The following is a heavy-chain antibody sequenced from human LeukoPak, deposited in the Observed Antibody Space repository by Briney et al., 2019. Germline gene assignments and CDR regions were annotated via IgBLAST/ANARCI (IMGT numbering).Heavy chain of an antibody. Sequence: GGSLRLSCAASRFTLSTYWMSWVSQAPGKGLEWVAHIKQDGSQEYYVDSVKGRFTISRDSAKNSLYLQMNSLRAEDTAVYYCARGVPYDSWSGPHYSDYWGQGTLVTVSS. V-gene: IGHV3-7*01. CDR1: RFTLSTYW. D-gene: IGHD3-3*01. CDR3: ARGVPYDSWSGPHYSDY. J-gene: IGHJ4*02. CDR2: IKQDGSQE.